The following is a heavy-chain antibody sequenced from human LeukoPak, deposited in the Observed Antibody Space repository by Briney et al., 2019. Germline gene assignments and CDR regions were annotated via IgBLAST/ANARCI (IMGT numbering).Heavy chain of an antibody. J-gene: IGHJ5*02. CDR2: IYYRGSS. D-gene: IGHD4-23*01. CDR1: GVSIRSHY. CDR3: ARNFGGNYAMENRFDP. Sequence: SETLSLTCTVSGVSIRSHYWSWIRQVPGKGLEWIGYIYYRGSSNYNPSLMRRVTISVDTSKNQFSLKVRSVTAADTAVYYCARNFGGNYAMENRFDPWGQGTLVTVSS. V-gene: IGHV4-59*08.